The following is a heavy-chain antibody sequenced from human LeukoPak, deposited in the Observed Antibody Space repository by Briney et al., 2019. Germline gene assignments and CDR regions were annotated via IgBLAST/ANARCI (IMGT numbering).Heavy chain of an antibody. Sequence: ASVKVSCKASGYTFTSYDINWVRQATGQGLEWMGWMNPNSGNTGYAQKFQGRVTMTRNTSISTAYMELSSLRSEDTAVYYCARGPATVTSGTFDYWGQGTLVTVSS. D-gene: IGHD4-17*01. CDR2: MNPNSGNT. J-gene: IGHJ4*02. CDR1: GYTFTSYD. V-gene: IGHV1-8*01. CDR3: ARGPATVTSGTFDY.